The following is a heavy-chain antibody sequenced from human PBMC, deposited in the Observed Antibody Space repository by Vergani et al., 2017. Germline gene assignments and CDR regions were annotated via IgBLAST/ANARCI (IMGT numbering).Heavy chain of an antibody. D-gene: IGHD4-11*01. V-gene: IGHV3-30*18. CDR3: AKDLSYSTAWPHCDS. CDR1: GFSFRGHG. Sequence: QVHLVESGGGVVQPGRSLTLSCVASGFSFRGHGMHWVRQAPGKGLEWVAMISYDGDRREYCDFAKRRFTISRDSSKTVYLQMNSLRVEDTAMYFCAKDLSYSTAWPHCDSRGQGTLVAVSS. CDR2: ISYDGDRR. J-gene: IGHJ4*02.